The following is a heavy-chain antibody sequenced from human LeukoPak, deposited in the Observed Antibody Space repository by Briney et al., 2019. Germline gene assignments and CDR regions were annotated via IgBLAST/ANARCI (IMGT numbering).Heavy chain of an antibody. CDR2: IYYSGST. Sequence: SETLSLTCTVCGGSISIYYWSWIRQPPGKGLEWIGYIYYSGSTNYNPSLKSRVTISVDTSKNQFSLKLSSVTAADTAVYYCARVYSVSWLLGWYFDLWGRGTLVTVSS. CDR3: ARVYSVSWLLGWYFDL. CDR1: GGSISIYY. D-gene: IGHD5/OR15-5a*01. V-gene: IGHV4-59*08. J-gene: IGHJ2*01.